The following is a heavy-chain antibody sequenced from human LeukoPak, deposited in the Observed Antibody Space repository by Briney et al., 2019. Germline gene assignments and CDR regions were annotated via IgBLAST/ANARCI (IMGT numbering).Heavy chain of an antibody. V-gene: IGHV3-21*05. D-gene: IGHD2-15*01. Sequence: GGSLRLSCAASEFTFSLYAMNWVRQAPGKGLEWVSYINDVSSDIHYADSVKGRFTISRDNAKNTLYLQMNSLRAEDTAFYYCASKGGFDDWGQGTLVTVSS. CDR3: ASKGGFDD. J-gene: IGHJ4*02. CDR1: EFTFSLYA. CDR2: INDVSSDI.